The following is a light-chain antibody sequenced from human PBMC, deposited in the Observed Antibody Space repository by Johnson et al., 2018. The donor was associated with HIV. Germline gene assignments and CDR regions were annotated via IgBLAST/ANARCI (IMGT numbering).Light chain of an antibody. CDR3: GTWSGSLN. CDR1: SSNIGNNY. V-gene: IGLV1-51*01. Sequence: QSVLTQPPSVSAAPGQKVTISCSGSSSNIGNNYVSWYQQLPGTAPKLLIYDNKKRPSGIPDRFSGSKSGTSATLGITGLQTGDEADYYCGTWSGSLNFGTGTKVTVL. J-gene: IGLJ1*01. CDR2: DNK.